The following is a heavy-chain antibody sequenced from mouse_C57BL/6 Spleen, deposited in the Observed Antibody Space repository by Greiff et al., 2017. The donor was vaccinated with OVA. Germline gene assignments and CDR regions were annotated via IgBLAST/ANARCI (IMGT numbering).Heavy chain of an antibody. J-gene: IGHJ1*03. Sequence: EVKVVESGGGLVKPGGSLKLSCAASGFTFSDYGMHWVRQPPEKGLEWVAYISSGSSTIYYADTVKGRFTISRDNAKNTLFLQMTSLRSEDTAMYYCARTYDYMSYWYFDVWGTGTTVTVSS. CDR3: ARTYDYMSYWYFDV. V-gene: IGHV5-17*01. CDR1: GFTFSDYG. D-gene: IGHD2-4*01. CDR2: ISSGSSTI.